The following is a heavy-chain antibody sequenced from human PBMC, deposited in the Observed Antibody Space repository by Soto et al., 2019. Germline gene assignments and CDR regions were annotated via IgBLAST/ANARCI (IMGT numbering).Heavy chain of an antibody. J-gene: IGHJ3*02. Sequence: QVQLVQSGAEVKKPGASVKVSCKASGYTFTSYGISWVRQAPGQGLEWMGWISAYNGNTNYAQKLQGRVPMTTDTSTSTADMELRSRRSDDTAVYYCARRWTGYCSSTSCYGFGDAFDIWGQGTMVTVSS. D-gene: IGHD2-2*01. CDR3: ARRWTGYCSSTSCYGFGDAFDI. CDR1: GYTFTSYG. CDR2: ISAYNGNT. V-gene: IGHV1-18*01.